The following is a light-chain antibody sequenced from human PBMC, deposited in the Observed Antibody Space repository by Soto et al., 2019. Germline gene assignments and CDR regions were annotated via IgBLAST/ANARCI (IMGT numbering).Light chain of an antibody. CDR2: GAS. CDR3: QQSYGNPPT. CDR1: QSVSTD. Sequence: EILMTQSPSTLPLSPGEGVTLSCRASQSVSTDLAWYQQKPGQAPRLLIYGASIRSIGVPDRFSGSGSGTDFTLTISSLQPEDFETYYCQQSYGNPPTFGQGTKVDIK. V-gene: IGKV3-15*01. J-gene: IGKJ1*01.